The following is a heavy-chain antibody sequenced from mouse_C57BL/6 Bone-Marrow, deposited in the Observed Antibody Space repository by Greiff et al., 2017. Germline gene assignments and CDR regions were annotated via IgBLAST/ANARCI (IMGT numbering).Heavy chain of an antibody. CDR1: GYAFSSSW. CDR3: ARGGYDAWFAY. V-gene: IGHV1-82*01. CDR2: IYPGDGDP. D-gene: IGHD2-2*01. Sequence: QVQLQQSGPELVKPGASVKISCKASGYAFSSSWMNWVKQRPGKGLEWIGRIYPGDGDPNYNGKFKGKATLTADKSSSTASMQLSSLTSEDSAVYFCARGGYDAWFAYGGQGTLVTVSA. J-gene: IGHJ3*01.